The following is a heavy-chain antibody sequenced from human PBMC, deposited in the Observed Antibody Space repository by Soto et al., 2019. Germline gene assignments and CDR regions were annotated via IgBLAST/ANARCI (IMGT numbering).Heavy chain of an antibody. V-gene: IGHV1-3*01. CDR3: ARAVAVAADFDY. CDR2: INAGNGNT. J-gene: IGHJ4*02. Sequence: ASVKVSCKASGFTFTGYAMHWVRQAPGQRLEWMGWINAGNGNTKYSQKFQGRVTITRDTSASTAYMELSSLRSENTAVYYCARAVAVAADFDYWGQGTLVTVSS. D-gene: IGHD6-19*01. CDR1: GFTFTGYA.